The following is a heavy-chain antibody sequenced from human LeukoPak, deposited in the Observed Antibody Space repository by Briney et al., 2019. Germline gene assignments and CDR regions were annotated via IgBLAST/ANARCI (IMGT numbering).Heavy chain of an antibody. CDR2: ITAGGGST. J-gene: IGHJ4*02. Sequence: GGSMRLSCAASGFTFSDYAMSWVRQAPGKGLEWVSGITAGGGSTFFADSVKGLFTISRDNSKNTLYLQMNSLSAEDTAVYYCAKGSRGSGSYYFDYWGQGTLVTVSS. V-gene: IGHV3-23*01. D-gene: IGHD1-26*01. CDR3: AKGSRGSGSYYFDY. CDR1: GFTFSDYA.